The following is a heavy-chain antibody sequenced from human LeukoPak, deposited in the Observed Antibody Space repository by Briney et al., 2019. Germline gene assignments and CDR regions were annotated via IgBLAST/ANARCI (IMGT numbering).Heavy chain of an antibody. CDR2: FDPEDGET. V-gene: IGHV1-24*01. D-gene: IGHD1-26*01. CDR3: ATPSLTGIVGADVSFDY. J-gene: IGHJ4*02. Sequence: ASVKVSCKVSGYTLTELSMHWVRQAPGKGLEWMGGFDPEDGETIYAQKFQGRVTMTEDTSTDTAYMELSSLRSEDTAVYYCATPSLTGIVGADVSFDYWGQGTLVTVSS. CDR1: GYTLTELS.